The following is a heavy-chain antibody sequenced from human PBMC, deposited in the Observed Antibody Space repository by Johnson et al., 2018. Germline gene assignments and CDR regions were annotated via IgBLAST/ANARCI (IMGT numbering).Heavy chain of an antibody. CDR2: ISWNSGSI. V-gene: IGHV3-9*01. CDR1: GFTFDDYA. J-gene: IGHJ6*02. D-gene: IGHD3-10*01. Sequence: EVRLLESGGGLVQPGRSLRLSCAASGFTFDDYAMHWVRQAPGTGLEWVSGISWNSGSIGYADSVQGRFPISRDNAKNSLYPQMNSLRAEGTALYYCAKDWFNYYYSGMDVWGQGTTVTVSS. CDR3: AKDWFNYYYSGMDV.